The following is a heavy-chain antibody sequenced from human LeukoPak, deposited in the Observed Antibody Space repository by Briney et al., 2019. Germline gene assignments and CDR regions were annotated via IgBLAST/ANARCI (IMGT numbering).Heavy chain of an antibody. D-gene: IGHD3-3*01. CDR2: INPNSGGT. V-gene: IGHV1-2*02. CDR3: ARASRTEGLNFDY. J-gene: IGHJ4*02. CDR1: GYTFTGYY. Sequence: GASVKVSCKASGYTFTGYYMHWVRQAPGQGLEWMGWINPNSGGTNYAQKFQGRVTMTTDTSTSTAYMELRSLRSDDTAVYYCARASRTEGLNFDYWGQGTLVTVSS.